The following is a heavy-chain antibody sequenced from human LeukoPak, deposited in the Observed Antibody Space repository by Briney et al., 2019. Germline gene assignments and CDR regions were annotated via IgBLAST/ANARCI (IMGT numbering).Heavy chain of an antibody. J-gene: IGHJ4*02. CDR1: GFTFSSYW. D-gene: IGHD3-22*01. CDR3: ARDPYDSSWGLCYFDY. Sequence: QPGGSLRLSCAASGFTFSSYWMSWVRQAPGNGLEWMDNIKRDGNDKYYVDSVKGRFTISRDNAKNSLYLQMNSLRAEDTAVYYCARDPYDSSWGLCYFDYWGPGNLVTVSA. CDR2: IKRDGNDK. V-gene: IGHV3-7*04.